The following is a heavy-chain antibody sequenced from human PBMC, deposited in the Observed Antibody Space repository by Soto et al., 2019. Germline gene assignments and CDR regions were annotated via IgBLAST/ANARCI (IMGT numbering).Heavy chain of an antibody. Sequence: SETLSLTCTVSGGSISSSSYYWGWIRQPPGKGLEWIGSIYYSGSTYYNPSLKSRVTISVDTPKNQFSLKLSSVTAADTAVYYCARRFLEWLLSDYYYYYGMDVWGQGTTVTVSS. CDR3: ARRFLEWLLSDYYYYYGMDV. J-gene: IGHJ6*02. CDR2: IYYSGST. V-gene: IGHV4-39*01. D-gene: IGHD3-3*01. CDR1: GGSISSSSYY.